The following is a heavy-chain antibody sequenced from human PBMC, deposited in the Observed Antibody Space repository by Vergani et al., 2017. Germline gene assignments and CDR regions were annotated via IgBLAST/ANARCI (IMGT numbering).Heavy chain of an antibody. V-gene: IGHV4-39*01. CDR3: ARHLRGYSYGVFDY. Sequence: QLHLQESGPGLVKPSETLSLTCTVSGGSITRSSYYWGWIGQPPGKGLERIGNIYHSGGAYYSPSRKSRVAISIDTSKNHFSLRLISVTAAGTAVYYCARHLRGYSYGVFDYWGQGREVTVSS. J-gene: IGHJ4*02. CDR2: IYHSGGA. D-gene: IGHD5-18*01. CDR1: GGSITRSSYY.